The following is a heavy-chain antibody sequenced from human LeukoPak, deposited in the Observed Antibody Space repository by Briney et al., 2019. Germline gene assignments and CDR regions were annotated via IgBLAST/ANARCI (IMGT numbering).Heavy chain of an antibody. CDR2: IYYSGST. CDR3: ARDLSAYGGNSADGYFDL. D-gene: IGHD4-23*01. J-gene: IGHJ2*01. Sequence: SETLSLTCTVSGGSISSGDYYWSWIRQPPGKGLEWIGYIYYSGSTYYNPSLKSRVTISVDTSKNQFSLKLSSVTAADTAVYYCARDLSAYGGNSADGYFDLWGRGTLVTVSS. V-gene: IGHV4-30-4*01. CDR1: GGSISSGDYY.